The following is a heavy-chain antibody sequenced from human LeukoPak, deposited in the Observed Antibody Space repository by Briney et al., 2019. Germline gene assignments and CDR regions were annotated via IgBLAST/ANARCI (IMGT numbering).Heavy chain of an antibody. Sequence: SETLSLTCTVSGGSISSGDYYWSWIRQPPGKGLEWIGYIYYSGSTYYNPSLKSRVTISVDTSKNQFSLKLSSVTAADTAVYYCAREPLGIAAPFDCWGQGTLVTVSS. CDR1: GGSISSGDYY. CDR2: IYYSGST. V-gene: IGHV4-30-4*01. J-gene: IGHJ4*02. CDR3: AREPLGIAAPFDC. D-gene: IGHD6-13*01.